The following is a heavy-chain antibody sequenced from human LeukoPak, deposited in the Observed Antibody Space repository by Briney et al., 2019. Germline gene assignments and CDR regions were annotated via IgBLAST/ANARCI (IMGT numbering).Heavy chain of an antibody. CDR1: GYTFTSYG. CDR3: ARDRAYDHWSRYYYYYYMDV. CDR2: ISAYNGDT. J-gene: IGHJ6*03. Sequence: ASVKVSCKASGYTFTSYGISWVRQAPGQGLEWMGWISAYNGDTNYAQKFQGRLTMTTDTSTSTAYMELRSLRSDDTDVYYCARDRAYDHWSRYYYYYYMDVWGKGTTVTVSS. V-gene: IGHV1-18*01. D-gene: IGHD3-3*01.